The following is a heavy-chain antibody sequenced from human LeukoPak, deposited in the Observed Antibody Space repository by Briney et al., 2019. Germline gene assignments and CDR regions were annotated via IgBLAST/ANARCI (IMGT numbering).Heavy chain of an antibody. Sequence: GRSLRLSCAASGFTFSSYGMHWVRQAPGKGLEWVAVISYDGSNKYYADSVKGRFTISRDNSKNTLYLQMNSLRAEDTAVYYCARGEYQLPQGNWGQGTLVTVSS. CDR3: ARGEYQLPQGN. J-gene: IGHJ4*02. CDR1: GFTFSSYG. D-gene: IGHD2-2*01. V-gene: IGHV3-30*03. CDR2: ISYDGSNK.